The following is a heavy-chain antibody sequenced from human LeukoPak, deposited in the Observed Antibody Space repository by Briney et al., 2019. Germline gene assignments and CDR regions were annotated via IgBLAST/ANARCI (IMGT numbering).Heavy chain of an antibody. J-gene: IGHJ4*02. CDR2: ISGSGGST. CDR1: GFTFSSYA. Sequence: GGSLRLSCAASGFTFSSYAMSWVRQAPGKGLEWVSAISGSGGSTYYADSVKGRFTISRDNSKNTLYLQMNSLRAEDTAVYYCAKAYYYDSSGYYSDDYWGQGTLVTVSS. CDR3: AKAYYYDSSGYYSDDY. D-gene: IGHD3-22*01. V-gene: IGHV3-23*01.